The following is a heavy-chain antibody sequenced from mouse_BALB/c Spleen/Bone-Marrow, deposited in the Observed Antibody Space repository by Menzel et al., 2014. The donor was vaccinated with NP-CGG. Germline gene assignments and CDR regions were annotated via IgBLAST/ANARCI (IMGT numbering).Heavy chain of an antibody. Sequence: QVQLQQPGAELVKPGASVKLSCKASGYTFTCYWMHWVKQRPGQGLEWIGEINPSNGRTNYNEKFKSKATLTVDKSSSTTYIQLSSLTSEDSAVYYCARSDGYYHYYCAKDYWGQGTPVTVSS. CDR3: ARSDGYYHYYCAKDY. D-gene: IGHD2-3*01. J-gene: IGHJ4*01. CDR2: INPSNGRT. CDR1: GYTFTCYW. V-gene: IGHV1S81*02.